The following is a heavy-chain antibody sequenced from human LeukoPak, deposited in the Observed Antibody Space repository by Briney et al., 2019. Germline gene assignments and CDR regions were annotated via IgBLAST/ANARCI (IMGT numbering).Heavy chain of an antibody. D-gene: IGHD6-13*01. J-gene: IGHJ5*02. CDR1: GFTFRNYA. V-gene: IGHV3-21*01. CDR2: ISSSSTYI. CDR3: ARVGIAAAGTYWFDP. Sequence: GGSLRLSCAASGFTFRNYAMNWVRQAPGKGLEWVSFISSSSTYIYYADSVKGRFTISRDNAKNSLYLQMNSLRAEDTAVYYCARVGIAAAGTYWFDPWGQGTLVTVSS.